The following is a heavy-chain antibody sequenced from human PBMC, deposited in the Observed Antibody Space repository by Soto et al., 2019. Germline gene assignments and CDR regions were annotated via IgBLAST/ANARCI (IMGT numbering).Heavy chain of an antibody. CDR2: IIPIFGTA. D-gene: IGHD2-8*01. Sequence: RASVKVSCKASGGTFSSYAISWVRQAPGQGLEWMGGIIPIFGTANYAQKFQGRVTITADESTSTAYMELSSLRSEDTAVYYCARGPYCTNGVCYRSDAFDIWGQGTMVTVSS. V-gene: IGHV1-69*13. CDR3: ARGPYCTNGVCYRSDAFDI. J-gene: IGHJ3*02. CDR1: GGTFSSYA.